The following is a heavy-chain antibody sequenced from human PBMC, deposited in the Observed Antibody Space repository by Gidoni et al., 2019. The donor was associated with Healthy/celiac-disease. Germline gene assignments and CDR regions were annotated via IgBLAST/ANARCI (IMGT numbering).Heavy chain of an antibody. D-gene: IGHD6-19*01. Sequence: QVQLVQSGAEVKKPGSSVKVSCKASGGTFSSYAISWVRQAPGQGLEWMGRIIPILGIADYEQKFQGRVTITADKSTSTAYMELSSLRSEDTAVYYCARAMIAVAGPSPSLDYWGQGTLVTVSS. J-gene: IGHJ4*02. CDR3: ARAMIAVAGPSPSLDY. V-gene: IGHV1-69*04. CDR1: GGTFSSYA. CDR2: IIPILGIA.